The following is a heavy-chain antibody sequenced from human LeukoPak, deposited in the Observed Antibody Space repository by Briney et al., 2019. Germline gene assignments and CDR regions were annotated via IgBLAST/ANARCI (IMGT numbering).Heavy chain of an antibody. Sequence: PGGSLRLSCAASGFTFSSYSMNWVRQAPGKGLDWIGRIYTSGSTNFNPSFKSRVTMSVDTSKNKFSLKLSPVTAADTAVYYCARGGVVTQPGYFQHWGQGTLVTVSS. CDR1: GFTFSSYS. D-gene: IGHD3-16*01. CDR2: IYTSGST. V-gene: IGHV4-59*10. J-gene: IGHJ1*01. CDR3: ARGGVVTQPGYFQH.